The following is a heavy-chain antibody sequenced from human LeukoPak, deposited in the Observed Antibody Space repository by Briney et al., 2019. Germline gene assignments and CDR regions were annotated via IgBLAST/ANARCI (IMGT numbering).Heavy chain of an antibody. CDR2: INSDGSST. V-gene: IGHV3-74*01. D-gene: IGHD3-3*01. J-gene: IGHJ5*02. CDR1: GFTFSSYW. Sequence: PGGSLRLSCAASGFTFSSYWMHWVRQAPGKGLVWVSRINSDGSSTSYADSVKGRFTIPRDNAKNTLYLQMNSLRAEDTAVYYCARGASDYDFWSGANWFDPWGQGTLVTVSS. CDR3: ARGASDYDFWSGANWFDP.